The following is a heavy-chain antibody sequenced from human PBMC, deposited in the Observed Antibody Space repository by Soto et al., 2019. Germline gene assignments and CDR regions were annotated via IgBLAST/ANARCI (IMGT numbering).Heavy chain of an antibody. CDR1: GYTFTNYY. V-gene: IGHV1-46*03. CDR3: ARDLAAGDH. D-gene: IGHD6-13*01. CDR2: INPTSGST. Sequence: QVQLVQSGAEVKKPGASVKVSCKASGYTFTNYYIHWVRQAPGQGLEWMEIINPTSGSTIYAQKFQGRVTLTYDTSTTTVYMELSGLRSEDTAVLYCARDLAAGDHWGQGTLVTVSS. J-gene: IGHJ4*02.